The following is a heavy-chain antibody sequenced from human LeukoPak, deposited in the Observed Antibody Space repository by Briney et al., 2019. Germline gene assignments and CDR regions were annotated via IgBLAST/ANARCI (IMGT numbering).Heavy chain of an antibody. CDR1: GGSFSGYY. V-gene: IGHV4-34*01. CDR3: ARHGSYHLNFDY. Sequence: SETLSLTCAVYGGSFSGYYWSWIRQPPGKGLEWIGEINHSGSTNYNPSLKSRVTISVDTSKNQFSLKLSSVTAADTAVYYCARHGSYHLNFDYWGQGTLVTVSS. CDR2: INHSGST. J-gene: IGHJ4*02. D-gene: IGHD1-26*01.